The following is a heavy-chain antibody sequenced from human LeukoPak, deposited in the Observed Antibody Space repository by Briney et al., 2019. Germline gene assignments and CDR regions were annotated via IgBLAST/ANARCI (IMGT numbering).Heavy chain of an antibody. CDR3: ARRRRGSGNWFDP. V-gene: IGHV3-48*04. CDR2: ISSSGSTI. CDR1: GFTFSSYS. J-gene: IGHJ5*02. Sequence: GGSLRLSCAASGFTFSSYSMNWVRQAPGKGLEWVSYISSSGSTIYYADSVKGRFTISRDNAKNSLYLQMNSLRAEDTAVYYCARRRRGSGNWFDPWGQGTLVTVSS. D-gene: IGHD3-10*01.